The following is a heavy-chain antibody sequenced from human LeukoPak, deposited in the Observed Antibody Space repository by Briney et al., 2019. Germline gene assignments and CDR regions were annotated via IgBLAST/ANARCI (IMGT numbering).Heavy chain of an antibody. CDR1: EFSVGSNY. CDR2: IYSGGST. CDR3: AKTYSSGWYAFDI. D-gene: IGHD6-19*01. V-gene: IGHV3-66*01. J-gene: IGHJ3*02. Sequence: GALRLSCSASEFSVGSNYMTWVRQAPGKGLEWVSLIYSGGSTYYADSVKGRFTISRDNAKNSLYLQMNSLRAEDTAVYYCAKTYSSGWYAFDIWGQGTMVTVSS.